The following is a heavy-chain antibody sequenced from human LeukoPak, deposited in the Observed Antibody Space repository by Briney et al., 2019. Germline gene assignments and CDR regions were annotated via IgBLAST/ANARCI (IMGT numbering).Heavy chain of an antibody. V-gene: IGHV3-21*01. Sequence: GGSLRLSCAASGFTFDHYGMSWVRQAPGKGLEWVSSISSSSSYIYYADSVKGRFTISRDNAKNSLYLQMNSLRAEDTAVYYCARALNTRRITIFGVVPEVGYWGQGTLVTVSS. CDR1: GFTFDHYG. CDR2: ISSSSSYI. D-gene: IGHD3-3*01. J-gene: IGHJ4*02. CDR3: ARALNTRRITIFGVVPEVGY.